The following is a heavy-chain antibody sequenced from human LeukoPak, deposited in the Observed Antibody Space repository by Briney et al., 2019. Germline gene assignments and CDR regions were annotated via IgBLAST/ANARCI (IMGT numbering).Heavy chain of an antibody. CDR1: GGTFSSYA. Sequence: VASVKVSCKASGGTFSSYAISWVRQAPGQGLEWMGRIIPILGIANYAQKFQGRVTVTADKSTSTAYMELSSLRSEDTAVYYRARVGGPGAVLYYFDYWGQGTLVTVSS. D-gene: IGHD3-16*01. V-gene: IGHV1-69*04. J-gene: IGHJ4*02. CDR3: ARVGGPGAVLYYFDY. CDR2: IIPILGIA.